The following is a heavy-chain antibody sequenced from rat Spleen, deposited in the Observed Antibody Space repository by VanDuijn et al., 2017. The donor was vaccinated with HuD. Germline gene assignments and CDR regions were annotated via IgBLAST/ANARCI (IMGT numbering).Heavy chain of an antibody. Sequence: EVQLVESGGGLVQPGRSLKLSCVASGFTFNNYWMTWVRQAPGMGLEWIASIRTGGGNTYYRDSVKGRFTISRDIAKSTLYLQMDSLRSEDTATYYCARHNSGYGVMDAWGQGTSVTVSP. D-gene: IGHD4-3*01. J-gene: IGHJ4*01. CDR3: ARHNSGYGVMDA. CDR1: GFTFNNYW. V-gene: IGHV5-25*01. CDR2: IRTGGGNT.